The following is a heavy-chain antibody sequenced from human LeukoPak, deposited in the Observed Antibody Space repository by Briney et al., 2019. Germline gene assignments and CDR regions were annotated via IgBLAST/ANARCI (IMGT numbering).Heavy chain of an antibody. Sequence: KVSCKGSGYSFTTYWIAWVRQMPGKGLEWMGIIYPDDSETKYHPSFQGHVTISVDKSINTAYLQWSSLKASDTAMYYCARGLQGAIFDYWGQGTLVIVSS. CDR1: GYSFTTYW. CDR3: ARGLQGAIFDY. CDR2: IYPDDSET. D-gene: IGHD3-16*01. J-gene: IGHJ4*02. V-gene: IGHV5-51*01.